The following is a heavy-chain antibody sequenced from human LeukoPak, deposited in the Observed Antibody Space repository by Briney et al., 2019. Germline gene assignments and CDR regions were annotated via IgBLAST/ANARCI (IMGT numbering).Heavy chain of an antibody. CDR3: ARAPDIVVVPAMYNWFDP. J-gene: IGHJ5*02. Sequence: ASVKVSCKASGYTFTSYGISWVRQALGQGLEWMGWISAYNGNTNYAQKLQGRVTMTTDTSTSTAYMELRSLRSDDTAVYYCARAPDIVVVPAMYNWFDPWGQGTLVTVSS. V-gene: IGHV1-18*01. CDR2: ISAYNGNT. CDR1: GYTFTSYG. D-gene: IGHD2-2*01.